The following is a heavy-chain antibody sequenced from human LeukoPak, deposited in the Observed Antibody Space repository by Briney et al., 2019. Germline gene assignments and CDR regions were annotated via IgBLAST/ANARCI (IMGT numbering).Heavy chain of an antibody. V-gene: IGHV3-48*04. D-gene: IGHD6-13*01. CDR3: ARESAGSSWSSFDY. CDR1: GFTFSTYS. Sequence: PGGSLRLSCAASGFTFSTYSMNWVRQAPGKGLEWISYISSSRSPIYYADSVKGRFTISRDNAKNSLYLQMNSLRAEDTAVYYCARESAGSSWSSFDYWGQGTLVTVSS. CDR2: ISSSRSPI. J-gene: IGHJ4*02.